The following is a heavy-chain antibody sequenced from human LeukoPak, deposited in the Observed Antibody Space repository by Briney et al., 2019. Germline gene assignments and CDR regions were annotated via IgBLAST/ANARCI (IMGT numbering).Heavy chain of an antibody. CDR1: GYTFTSYA. CDR2: INAGNGNT. J-gene: IGHJ6*02. D-gene: IGHD3-3*01. V-gene: IGHV1-3*01. CDR3: ARAGLVDFWSGYPNYGMDV. Sequence: GASVKVSCKASGYTFTSYAMHWVRQAPGQRLEWMGWINAGNGNTKYSQKFQGRVTITRDTSASTAYMELSSLRSEDTAVYYCARAGLVDFWSGYPNYGMDVWGQGTTVTVSS.